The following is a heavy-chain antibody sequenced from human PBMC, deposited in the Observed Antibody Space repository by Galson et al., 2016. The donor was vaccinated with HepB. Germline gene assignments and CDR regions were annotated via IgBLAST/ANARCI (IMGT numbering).Heavy chain of an antibody. CDR1: GFTFDNYA. Sequence: SLRLSCAASGFTFDNYAMHWVRQAPGKGLEWVSGISWNSNYIGYADSVKGRFTISRDNAKNSLSLQMNSLRVEDTALYYCTEDIGTYYFGSGSHGIDYWGQGTLVTVSS. CDR2: ISWNSNYI. J-gene: IGHJ4*02. D-gene: IGHD3-10*01. CDR3: TEDIGTYYFGSGSHGIDY. V-gene: IGHV3-9*01.